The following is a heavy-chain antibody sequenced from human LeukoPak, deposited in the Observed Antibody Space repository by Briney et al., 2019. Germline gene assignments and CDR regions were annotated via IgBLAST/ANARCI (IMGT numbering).Heavy chain of an antibody. J-gene: IGHJ3*01. Sequence: GRSLRLSCAASGFIFNSYAMHWVRQAPGKGLEWVAVISYDGSNKYYADSVKGRFTISRDNSKNTLYLQMNSLRAEDTAVYYCARKGNAFDFWGQGTMVTVSS. D-gene: IGHD3-10*01. CDR2: ISYDGSNK. CDR3: ARKGNAFDF. CDR1: GFIFNSYA. V-gene: IGHV3-30-3*01.